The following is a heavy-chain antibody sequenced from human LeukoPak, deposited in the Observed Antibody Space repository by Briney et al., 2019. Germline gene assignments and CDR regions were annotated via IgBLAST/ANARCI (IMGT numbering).Heavy chain of an antibody. CDR2: IYGSGGST. V-gene: IGHV3-23*01. CDR3: AKGDPVVPAAISSGWFDP. CDR1: GFSFNSYA. D-gene: IGHD2-2*01. J-gene: IGHJ5*02. Sequence: PGGSLRLSCAVSGFSFNSYAMSWVRQPPGKGLEWVSSIYGSGGSTYYADSVKGRFTISRDNSKNTLYLQMISLRAEDAAVYYWAKGDPVVPAAISSGWFDPWGQGTLVTVSS.